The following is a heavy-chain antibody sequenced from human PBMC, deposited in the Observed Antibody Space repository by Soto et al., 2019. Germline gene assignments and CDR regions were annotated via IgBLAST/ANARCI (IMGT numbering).Heavy chain of an antibody. V-gene: IGHV4-61*01. J-gene: IGHJ4*02. CDR1: GGSVSSGSYY. Sequence: QVQLQESGPGLVKPSETLSLTCTVSGGSVSSGSYYWSWIRQPPGKGLEWIRYIYYSGSTNYNPSLKSRVTISVDTSKNQFSLKLSSVTAADTAVYYCARSEDYWGQGTLVTVSS. CDR3: ARSEDY. CDR2: IYYSGST.